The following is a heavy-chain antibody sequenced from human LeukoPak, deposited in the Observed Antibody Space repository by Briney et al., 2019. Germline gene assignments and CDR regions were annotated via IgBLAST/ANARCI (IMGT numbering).Heavy chain of an antibody. J-gene: IGHJ4*02. CDR3: ARDRARNYFDY. CDR2: IPNDGSRK. Sequence: GGSLRLSCAPSGFTFSRHGMHWVRQAPGKGLEWVAIIPNDGSRKYYAHSVEGRFTISRDNSKNTLYLQMDSLRAEDTAVYYCARDRARNYFDYWGQGTLVTVSS. CDR1: GFTFSRHG. V-gene: IGHV3-30*03. D-gene: IGHD6-6*01.